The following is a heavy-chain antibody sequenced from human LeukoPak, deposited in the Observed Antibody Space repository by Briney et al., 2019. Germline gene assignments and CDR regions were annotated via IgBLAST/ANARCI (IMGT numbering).Heavy chain of an antibody. J-gene: IGHJ4*02. CDR1: GFTFSSYA. CDR3: ARDQRTYYYDSSGFPFNY. D-gene: IGHD3-22*01. V-gene: IGHV3-30-3*01. CDR2: ISYDGSNK. Sequence: GSLRLSCAASGFTFSSYAMHWVRQAPGKGLEWVAVISYDGSNKYYADSVKGRFTISRDNSKNTLYLQMNSLRAEDTAVYYCARDQRTYYYDSSGFPFNYWGQGTLVTVSS.